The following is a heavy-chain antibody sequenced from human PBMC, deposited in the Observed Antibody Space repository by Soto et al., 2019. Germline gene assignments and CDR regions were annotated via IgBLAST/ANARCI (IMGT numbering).Heavy chain of an antibody. D-gene: IGHD3-16*01. J-gene: IGHJ4*02. CDR3: EDRVVHYVVGLVTSTAIYFGF. V-gene: IGHV2-5*02. CDR2: IYWDDDK. CDR1: GFSLTTSGVG. Sequence: QITLNESGPTVVNPAETLTLTCTFSGFSLTTSGVGVGWIRQSPGKAPEWLALIYWDDDKRYSASLKSRLTITEDTSFTHLVVNTDRTDHADTATYNTEDRVVHYVVGLVTSTAIYFGFWGQGAPVVVSS.